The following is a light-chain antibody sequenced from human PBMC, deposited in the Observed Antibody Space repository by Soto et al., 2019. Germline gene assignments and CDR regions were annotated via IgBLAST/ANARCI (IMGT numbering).Light chain of an antibody. CDR2: SAS. CDR3: QQFHDWPRT. V-gene: IGKV3-15*01. J-gene: IGKJ1*01. CDR1: QNVRNN. Sequence: EIVMTQSPGTLSVSPGEGATLSCRASQNVRNNVAWYQQKPGQAPRLLIFSASYRANGVPARFSGSGSGTDFPLTISSLQSEDFAVYYCQQFHDWPRTFGHGTKV.